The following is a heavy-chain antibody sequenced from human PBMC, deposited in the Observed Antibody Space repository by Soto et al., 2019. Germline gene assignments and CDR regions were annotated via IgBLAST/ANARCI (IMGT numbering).Heavy chain of an antibody. CDR1: GFTFSNYA. J-gene: IGHJ4*02. CDR2: IVHDGRNK. D-gene: IGHD2-2*01. V-gene: IGHV3-30*18. CDR3: ANDAYCSSTNCYGFANYRFLV. Sequence: GGSLRLSCVATGFTFSNYAMHWVRQAPGKGLEWVAVIVHDGRNKDYADSVKGRFTISRDKPKNTLNLQMNSLRAEYTALYCCANDAYCSSTNCYGFANYRFLVWGQGTLVTVSS.